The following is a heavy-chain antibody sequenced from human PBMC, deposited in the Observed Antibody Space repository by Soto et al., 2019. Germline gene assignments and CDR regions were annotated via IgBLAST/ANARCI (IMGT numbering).Heavy chain of an antibody. V-gene: IGHV4-31*03. Sequence: QVQLQESGPGLVKPSQTLSLTCTVSGGSISSGGYYWSWIRQHPGKGLEWIGHIYDSGSAYYNPSLKSRVIISGGTSKNQFSLRLSSVTAADTAVYYCARDITTIRGVSYYYMDVWGKGTTVTVSS. J-gene: IGHJ6*03. CDR2: IYDSGSA. CDR1: GGSISSGGYY. D-gene: IGHD3-10*01. CDR3: ARDITTIRGVSYYYMDV.